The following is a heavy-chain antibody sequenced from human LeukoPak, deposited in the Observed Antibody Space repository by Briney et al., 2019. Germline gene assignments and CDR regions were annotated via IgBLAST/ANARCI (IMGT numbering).Heavy chain of an antibody. CDR3: ASGKILLGDY. CDR2: INHSGST. V-gene: IGHV4-34*01. D-gene: IGHD1-14*01. J-gene: IGHJ4*02. CDR1: GGSFSGYY. Sequence: SETLSLTCAVYGGSFSGYYWSWIRQPPGKGLEWIGEINHSGSTNYNPSLKSRVTISVDTSKNQFSLKLSSVTAADTAVYYCASGKILLGDYWGQGTLVTVSS.